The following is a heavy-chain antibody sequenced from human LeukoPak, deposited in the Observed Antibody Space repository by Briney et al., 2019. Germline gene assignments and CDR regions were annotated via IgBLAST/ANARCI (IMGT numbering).Heavy chain of an antibody. Sequence: GGSLRLSCAASGFTFSSYAMSWVRQAPGRGLEWVSAISGSGGSTYYADSVKGRFTISRDNSKNTLYLQMNSLRAEDTAVYYCAKDGRVATISIPHSLDYWGQGTLVTVSS. J-gene: IGHJ4*02. CDR1: GFTFSSYA. CDR3: AKDGRVATISIPHSLDY. D-gene: IGHD5-12*01. V-gene: IGHV3-23*01. CDR2: ISGSGGST.